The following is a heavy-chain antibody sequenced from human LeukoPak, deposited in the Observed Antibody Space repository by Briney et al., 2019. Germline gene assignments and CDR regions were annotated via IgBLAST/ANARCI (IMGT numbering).Heavy chain of an antibody. CDR3: ARMHYYDPGDY. V-gene: IGHV3-20*01. J-gene: IGHJ4*02. D-gene: IGHD3-10*01. Sequence: GGSLRLSCAASGFTFDDYGMSWVRQAPGKGLEWVSGINWNGGSTGYADSVKGRYTITRDNAKNSLYLQMNSLRAEDTAWYHCARMHYYDPGDYWGQGTLVTVSS. CDR1: GFTFDDYG. CDR2: INWNGGST.